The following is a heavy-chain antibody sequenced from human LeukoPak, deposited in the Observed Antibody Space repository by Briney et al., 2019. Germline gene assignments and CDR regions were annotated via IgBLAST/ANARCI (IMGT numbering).Heavy chain of an antibody. D-gene: IGHD3-10*01. CDR1: GFTFSSYA. V-gene: IGHV3-23*01. CDR2: ISASGGLP. J-gene: IGHJ4*02. CDR3: AREFGSGSYYYDY. Sequence: PGGSLRLSCSASGFTFSSYAMTWVRQAPGGGLGWVSAISASGGLPYYADSVKGRFTISRDNFKNTLYLQMNSLRTEDTAVYYCAREFGSGSYYYDYWGQGTLVTVSS.